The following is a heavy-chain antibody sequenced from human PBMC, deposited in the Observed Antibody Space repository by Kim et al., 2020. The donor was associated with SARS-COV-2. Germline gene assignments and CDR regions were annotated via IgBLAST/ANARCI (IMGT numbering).Heavy chain of an antibody. V-gene: IGHV4-59*01. J-gene: IGHJ6*02. CDR3: ASGPLNWGYYYYGMDV. D-gene: IGHD3-16*01. CDR2: IYYSGST. CDR1: GGSISSYY. Sequence: SETLSLTCTVSGGSISSYYWSWIRQPPGKGLEWIGYIYYSGSTNYNPSLKSRVTISVDTSKNQFSLKLSSVTAADTAVYYCASGPLNWGYYYYGMDVWGQGTTVTVSS.